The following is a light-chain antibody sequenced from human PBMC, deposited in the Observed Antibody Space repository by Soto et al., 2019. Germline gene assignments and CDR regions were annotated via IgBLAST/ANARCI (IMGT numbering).Light chain of an antibody. J-gene: IGKJ2*01. CDR2: HAS. CDR1: QSVSNTY. CDR3: QQYGTSPPVYA. V-gene: IGKV3-20*01. Sequence: EIVLTQSPGTLSLSPGGRATLSCRTSQSVSNTYLAWYQQKPGQAPRLLIYHASSRATGIPGRFSGSGSGTDFTLTISRLEPEDFAVYYCQQYGTSPPVYAFGQGTKLEI.